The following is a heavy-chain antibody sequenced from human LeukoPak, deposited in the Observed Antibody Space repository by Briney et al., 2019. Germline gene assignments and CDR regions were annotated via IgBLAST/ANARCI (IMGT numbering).Heavy chain of an antibody. Sequence: GGSLRLSCAASGFTFSSYSMNWVRQAPGKGLEWVSSISSSSSYIYYADSVKGRFTVSRDNAKNSLYLQMNSLRAEDTAIYYCARDLGSYSSGWYMGFDYWGQGTLVTVSS. D-gene: IGHD6-19*01. J-gene: IGHJ4*02. CDR1: GFTFSSYS. CDR2: ISSSSSYI. V-gene: IGHV3-21*01. CDR3: ARDLGSYSSGWYMGFDY.